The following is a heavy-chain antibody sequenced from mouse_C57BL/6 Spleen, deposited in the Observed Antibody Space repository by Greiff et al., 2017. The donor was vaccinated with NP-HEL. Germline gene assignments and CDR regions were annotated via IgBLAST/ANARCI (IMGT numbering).Heavy chain of an antibody. Sequence: EVQLQQSGPELVKPGASVKISCKASGYSFTGYYMNWVKQSPEKSLEWIGEINPSTGGTTYNQKFKAKATLTVDKSSSTAYMQRKSLTSEDSAVYYCARRIYDGYPYYFDDWGQGTTLTVSS. D-gene: IGHD2-3*01. J-gene: IGHJ2*01. CDR3: ARRIYDGYPYYFDD. CDR2: INPSTGGT. V-gene: IGHV1-42*01. CDR1: GYSFTGYY.